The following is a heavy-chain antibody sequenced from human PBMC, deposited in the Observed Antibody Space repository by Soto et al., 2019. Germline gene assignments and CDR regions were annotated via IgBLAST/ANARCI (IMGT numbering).Heavy chain of an antibody. Sequence: ASVKVSCKTSGYTFTNYGISWVLQAPGQGLEWMGWISAYNGNTNYAQKLQGRVTMTTDTSTSTAYMELRSLRSDDTAVYYCARVFQGSRWFDPWGQGTLVTVSS. J-gene: IGHJ5*02. V-gene: IGHV1-18*01. CDR3: ARVFQGSRWFDP. D-gene: IGHD2-15*01. CDR2: ISAYNGNT. CDR1: GYTFTNYG.